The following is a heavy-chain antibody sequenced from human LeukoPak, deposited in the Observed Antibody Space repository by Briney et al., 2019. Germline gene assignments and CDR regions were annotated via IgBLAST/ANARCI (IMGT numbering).Heavy chain of an antibody. CDR3: ARDEDYYDSSGYYNWFDP. V-gene: IGHV1-2*02. Sequence: ASVKVSCKASGYTFTGYYMHWVRQAPGQGLEWMGWINPNSGGTNYAQNFQGRVTMTRDTSISTAYMELSRLRSDDTAVYYCARDEDYYDSSGYYNWFDPWGQGTLVTVSS. J-gene: IGHJ5*02. CDR2: INPNSGGT. D-gene: IGHD3-22*01. CDR1: GYTFTGYY.